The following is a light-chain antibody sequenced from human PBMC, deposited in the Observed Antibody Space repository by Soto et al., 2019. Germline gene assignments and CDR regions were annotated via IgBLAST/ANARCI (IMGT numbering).Light chain of an antibody. Sequence: DFQMTQSPSSLSASVGDRVTVTCRASQVISNYLAWYQQKPGKVPQLLIFGASTLRSGVPSRVSGSRYGTEFTLTISSLQTEDVATYYGQKYNSAPFTFGPGNKVDIK. CDR3: QKYNSAPFT. J-gene: IGKJ3*01. V-gene: IGKV1-27*01. CDR2: GAS. CDR1: QVISNY.